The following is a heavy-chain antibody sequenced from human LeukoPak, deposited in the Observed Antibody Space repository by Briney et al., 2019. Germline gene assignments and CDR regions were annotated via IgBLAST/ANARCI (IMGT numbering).Heavy chain of an antibody. J-gene: IGHJ4*02. Sequence: SETLSLTCTVSGGSISSYYWSWIRQPAGKGLEWIGRIYTSGSTNYNPSLKSRVTMSVDTSKHQFSLTLSSVTAADTAVYYCARDRVVSNYFDYWGQGTLDTVSS. V-gene: IGHV4-4*07. CDR1: GGSISSYY. D-gene: IGHD2-15*01. CDR3: ARDRVVSNYFDY. CDR2: IYTSGST.